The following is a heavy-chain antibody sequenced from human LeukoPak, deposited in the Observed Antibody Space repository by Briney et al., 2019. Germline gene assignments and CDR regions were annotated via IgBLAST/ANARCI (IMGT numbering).Heavy chain of an antibody. V-gene: IGHV3-30*04. CDR2: ISYDGSNK. CDR3: ARDALRRWLQSGGFDY. Sequence: PGGSLRLSCAASGFTFSSYATHWVRQAPGKGLEWVAVISYDGSNKYYADSVKGRFTISRDNSKNTLYLQMNSLRAEDTAVYYCARDALRRWLQSGGFDYWGQGTLVTVSS. CDR1: GFTFSSYA. D-gene: IGHD5-24*01. J-gene: IGHJ4*02.